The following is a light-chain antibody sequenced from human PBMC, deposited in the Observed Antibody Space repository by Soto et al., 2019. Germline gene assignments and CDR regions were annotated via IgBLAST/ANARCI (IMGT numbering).Light chain of an antibody. CDR3: QQYNNCPLT. V-gene: IGKV3-15*01. CDR2: GAS. Sequence: EIVMTQSPATLSVSPGERATLSCRASQSVSSNLAWYQQKPGQAHRLLIYGASTRATGIPARCSCSGSGTEFTLIISSLQSEDFAVYYCQQYNNCPLTFGQGTKVEIK. J-gene: IGKJ1*01. CDR1: QSVSSN.